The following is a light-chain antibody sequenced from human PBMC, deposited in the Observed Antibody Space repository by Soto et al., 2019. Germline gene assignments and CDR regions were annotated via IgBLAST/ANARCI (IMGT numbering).Light chain of an antibody. J-gene: IGKJ3*01. CDR1: QTINGY. CDR2: STS. CDR3: QQYNNWPPPFT. Sequence: DIQMTQSPSSLSASVGDRVTITCRTSQTINGYLNWFQQKPGKAPRLLIYSTSMLESGVPSRFRGGGSGTDFTLTISSLQSEDFAVYYCQQYNNWPPPFTFGPGTKVDIE. V-gene: IGKV1-39*01.